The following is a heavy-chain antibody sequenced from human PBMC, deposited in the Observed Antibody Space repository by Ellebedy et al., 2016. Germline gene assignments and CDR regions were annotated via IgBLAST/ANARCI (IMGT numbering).Heavy chain of an antibody. V-gene: IGHV1-18*01. CDR1: GYTFTSYG. CDR2: ISAYNGNT. Sequence: ASVKVSXXASGYTFTSYGISWVRQAPGQGLEWMGWISAYNGNTNYAQKFQGRVTMTRNTSISTAYMELSSLRSEDTAVYYCARGPRQQLVTSNWFNPWGQGTLVTVSS. D-gene: IGHD6-13*01. J-gene: IGHJ5*02. CDR3: ARGPRQQLVTSNWFNP.